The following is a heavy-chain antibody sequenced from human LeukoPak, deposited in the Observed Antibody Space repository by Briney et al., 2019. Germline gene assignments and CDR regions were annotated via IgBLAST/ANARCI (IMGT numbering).Heavy chain of an antibody. CDR3: ARGFLEWLPIDY. J-gene: IGHJ4*02. D-gene: IGHD3-3*01. CDR2: IYYSGST. V-gene: IGHV4-30-4*08. CDR1: GGSISSGDYY. Sequence: PPETLSLTCSVSGGSISSGDYYWSWIRQPPGKGLEWIGYIYYSGSTYYNPSLKSRVTISVDTSKNQFSLKLSSVTAADTAVYYCARGFLEWLPIDYWGQGTLVTVSS.